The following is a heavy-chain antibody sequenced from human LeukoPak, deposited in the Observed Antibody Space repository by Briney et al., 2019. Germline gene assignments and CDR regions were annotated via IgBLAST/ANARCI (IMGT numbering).Heavy chain of an antibody. CDR2: IYPGDSDT. D-gene: IGHD3-9*01. CDR3: ARGNDILTGLPPLDY. Sequence: PGESLKISCKGSGYSFTSYWIGWVRQMPGKGLEWMGIIYPGDSDTRYSPSFQGQVTISADKSISTAYLQWSSLKASDTAMYYCARGNDILTGLPPLDYWGQGTLVTVSS. V-gene: IGHV5-51*01. J-gene: IGHJ4*02. CDR1: GYSFTSYW.